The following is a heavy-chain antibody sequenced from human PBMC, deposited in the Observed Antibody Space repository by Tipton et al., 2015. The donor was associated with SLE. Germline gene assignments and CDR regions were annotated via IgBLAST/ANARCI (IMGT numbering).Heavy chain of an antibody. CDR3: ARRASPYNGGNSDSYYYMDV. CDR1: GYSFTSYW. CDR2: FDPSDSYT. V-gene: IGHV5-10-1*01. J-gene: IGHJ6*03. D-gene: IGHD4-23*01. Sequence: QLVQSGAEVKKPGESLRISCKGSGYSFTSYWISWVRQMPGKGLEWMGRFDPSDSYTNYSPSFHGHVTISADKSISTAYLQWSSLKASDSAMYYCARRASPYNGGNSDSYYYMDVWGKGTTVTVS.